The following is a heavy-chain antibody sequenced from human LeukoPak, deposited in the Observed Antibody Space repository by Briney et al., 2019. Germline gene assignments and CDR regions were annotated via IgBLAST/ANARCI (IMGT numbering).Heavy chain of an antibody. D-gene: IGHD2-21*02. Sequence: SETLSLTCAVYGGSFSGYYWSWIRQPPGKGLGWIGEINHSGSPNYNPSLKSRVTISVDTSKNQFSLKVSSVTAADTAVYHCARAGHYFGGDRSQRYGMDVWGQGTTVIVSS. J-gene: IGHJ6*02. V-gene: IGHV4-34*01. CDR3: ARAGHYFGGDRSQRYGMDV. CDR1: GGSFSGYY. CDR2: INHSGSP.